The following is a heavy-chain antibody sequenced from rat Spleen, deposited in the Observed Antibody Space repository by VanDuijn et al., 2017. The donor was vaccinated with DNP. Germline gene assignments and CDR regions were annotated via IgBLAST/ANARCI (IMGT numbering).Heavy chain of an antibody. CDR2: ITSSGGST. CDR1: GFTFNNFW. D-gene: IGHD4-3*01. Sequence: EVQLVESGGDLVQPGRSLKLSCVASGFTFNNFWMTWIRQVPGKGLEWVASITSSGGSTYYPDSVKGRFTISRDNAKNTLYLQMNSLRSEDTATYYCARGAIRARGAMDAWCQGTSVTVSS. J-gene: IGHJ4*01. CDR3: ARGAIRARGAMDA. V-gene: IGHV5-31*01.